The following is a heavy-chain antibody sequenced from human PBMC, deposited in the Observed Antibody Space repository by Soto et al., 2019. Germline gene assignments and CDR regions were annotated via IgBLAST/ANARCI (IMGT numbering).Heavy chain of an antibody. CDR1: GGSFRGYS. D-gene: IGHD3-9*01. Sequence: SETLSLTCAVYGGSFRGYSWTWIRQPPGTGLEWIGEINHSGSTNYNPSLKSRVTISVDTSKNQFSLSLSSVTAADTAVYYCTFAYYDIDRYILDPWGQRTSVTVSS. CDR2: INHSGST. J-gene: IGHJ5*02. V-gene: IGHV4-34*01. CDR3: TFAYYDIDRYILDP.